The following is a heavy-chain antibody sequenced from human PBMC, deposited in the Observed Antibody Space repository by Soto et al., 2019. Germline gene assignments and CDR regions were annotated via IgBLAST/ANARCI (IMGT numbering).Heavy chain of an antibody. J-gene: IGHJ4*02. Sequence: SETLSLTCTVSGGSISSGDYYWSWIRQPPGKGLAWIGYIYYSGSTNYNPSLQRRVTISVDTSKNQFFLTLSSVTAADTAVYYCARRYGTTFAYWGQGTLVTVSS. D-gene: IGHD1-7*01. CDR3: ARRYGTTFAY. CDR2: IYYSGST. V-gene: IGHV4-61*08. CDR1: GGSISSGDYY.